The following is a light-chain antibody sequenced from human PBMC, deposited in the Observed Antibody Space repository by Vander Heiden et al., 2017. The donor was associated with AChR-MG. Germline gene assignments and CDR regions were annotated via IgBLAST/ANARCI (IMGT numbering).Light chain of an antibody. CDR2: SNN. CDR1: SSNIGSNT. CDR3: AAWDDSLNARV. J-gene: IGLJ2*01. Sequence: QSVLTQPPSESGTPGQRATISCSGSSSNIGSNTVNWYQQLPGTAPKLLSYSNNQRPSGVPDRFSGSKSGTSASLAISGLQSEDEADYYCAAWDDSLNARVFGGGTKLTVL. V-gene: IGLV1-44*01.